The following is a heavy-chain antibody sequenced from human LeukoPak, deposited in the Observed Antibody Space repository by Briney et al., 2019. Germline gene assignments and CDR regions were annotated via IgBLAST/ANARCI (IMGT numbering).Heavy chain of an antibody. V-gene: IGHV7-4-1*02. CDR3: AREDYYDSSGYYYFDY. CDR2: IHPSTGNP. J-gene: IGHJ4*02. Sequence: ASVKVSCKASGYTFTNYAMNWVRQAPGQGLEWMGWIHPSTGNPTYAQGFTGRFVFSLDTSVSTTYLQISSLKAEDTAVYYCAREDYYDSSGYYYFDYWGQGTLVTVSS. D-gene: IGHD3-22*01. CDR1: GYTFTNYA.